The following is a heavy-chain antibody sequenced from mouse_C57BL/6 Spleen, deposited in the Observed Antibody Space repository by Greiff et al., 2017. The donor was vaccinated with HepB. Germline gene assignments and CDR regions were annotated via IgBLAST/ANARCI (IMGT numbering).Heavy chain of an antibody. CDR1: GYTFTSYW. CDR2: IHPNSGST. V-gene: IGHV1-64*01. D-gene: IGHD4-1*01. Sequence: QVQLQQPGAELVKPGASVKLSCKASGYTFTSYWMHWVKQRPGQGLEWIGMIHPNSGSTNYNEKFKSKATLTVDKSSSTAYMQLSSLTSEDSAVYYCAREGNWDGSIAYWGQGTLVTVSA. J-gene: IGHJ3*01. CDR3: AREGNWDGSIAY.